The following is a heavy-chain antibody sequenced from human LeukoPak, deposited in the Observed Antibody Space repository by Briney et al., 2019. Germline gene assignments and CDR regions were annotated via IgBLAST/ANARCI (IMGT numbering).Heavy chain of an antibody. CDR2: IYTSGST. J-gene: IGHJ4*02. V-gene: IGHV4-61*02. CDR1: GGSISSGSYY. D-gene: IGHD1-1*01. CDR3: ARGNWNYFDY. Sequence: PSQTLSLTCTVSGGSISSGSYYWSWIRQPAGKGLEWIGRIYTSGSTNYNPSLKSRVTISVDTSKNKFSLKLSSVTAADTAVYYCARGNWNYFDYWGQGTLVTVSS.